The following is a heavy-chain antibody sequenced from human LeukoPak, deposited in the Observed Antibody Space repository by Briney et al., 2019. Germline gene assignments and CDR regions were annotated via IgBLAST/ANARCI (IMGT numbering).Heavy chain of an antibody. D-gene: IGHD1-26*01. Sequence: PGGSLRLSCGASGFPFSNYDMHWVRQAPGKGLDWVSAIVTVGNTYYSGSVKGRFTISRENAQNSLFLQMNSLRDGDTALYYCIRIRTREHQYGMDVWGQGTTVTVSS. J-gene: IGHJ6*02. CDR2: IVTVGNT. CDR1: GFPFSNYD. CDR3: IRIRTREHQYGMDV. V-gene: IGHV3-13*01.